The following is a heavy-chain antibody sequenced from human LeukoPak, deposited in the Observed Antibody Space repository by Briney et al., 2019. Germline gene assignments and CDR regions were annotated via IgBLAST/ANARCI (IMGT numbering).Heavy chain of an antibody. V-gene: IGHV3-11*04. CDR2: ISGSGTNK. D-gene: IGHD1-1*01. CDR1: GFTFSDYF. CDR3: AKDKDPWKSTAISDFDY. Sequence: GGSLRLSCAASGFTFSDYFMTWIRQAPGKGLEWVSYISGSGTNKYYADSVKGRFTISRDNAKNSLYLQMNSLRGEDTAVYFCAKDKDPWKSTAISDFDYWGQGILATVSS. J-gene: IGHJ4*02.